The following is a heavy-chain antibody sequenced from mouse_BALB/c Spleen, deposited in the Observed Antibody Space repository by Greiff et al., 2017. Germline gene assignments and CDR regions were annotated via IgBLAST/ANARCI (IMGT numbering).Heavy chain of an antibody. CDR2: ISYSGST. CDR1: GYSITSDYA. CDR3: TRSLIWGDY. D-gene: IGHD4-1*01. V-gene: IGHV3-2*02. Sequence: EVKLQESGPGLVKPSQSLSLTCTVTGYSITSDYAWNWLRQFPGNKLEWMGYISYSGSTSYNPSLKSRIAIPRDTTKNQFFLQLNSVTTEDTATYYCTRSLIWGDYWGQGTTLTVSS. J-gene: IGHJ2*01.